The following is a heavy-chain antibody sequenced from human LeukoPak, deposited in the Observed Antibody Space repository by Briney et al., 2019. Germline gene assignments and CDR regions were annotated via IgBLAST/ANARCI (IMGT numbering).Heavy chain of an antibody. CDR3: AGHSGGYAY. J-gene: IGHJ4*02. Sequence: SETLSLTCSVSGGSISSYYWSWIRQPPGKGLEWIGYYYSGSTYYNPSLKGRVIISVNTSKNQFSLKLSSVTAADTAVYYCAGHSGGYAYWGQGTLVTVSS. D-gene: IGHD5-12*01. CDR1: GGSISSYY. V-gene: IGHV4-59*12. CDR2: YYSGST.